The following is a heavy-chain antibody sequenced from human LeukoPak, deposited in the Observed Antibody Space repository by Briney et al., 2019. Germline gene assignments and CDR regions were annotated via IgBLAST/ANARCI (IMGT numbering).Heavy chain of an antibody. CDR3: VKITSVTGGDC. CDR2: ISNNGGSS. J-gene: IGHJ4*02. D-gene: IGHD1-1*01. V-gene: IGHV3-64D*09. CDR1: GLTFSAYA. Sequence: GGSLRLSCSASGLTFSAYAMYWVRQAPGKGLEYVSGISNNGGSSFYADSVKGRFTISRDNSKNTLYLQMSSLRAEDTAVYYCVKITSVTGGDCWGQGTRLTVSS.